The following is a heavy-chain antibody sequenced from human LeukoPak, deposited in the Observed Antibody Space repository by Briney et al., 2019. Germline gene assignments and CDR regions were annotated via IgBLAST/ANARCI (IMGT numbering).Heavy chain of an antibody. V-gene: IGHV3-73*01. J-gene: IGHJ4*02. CDR2: IGSKRNNYAA. Sequence: GGSLKLSCAPSGFIFSDSTLHWVRQASGKGPEWVGRIGSKRNNYAAKYADSVRGRFTIPRDDSKNTAYLQMNSLKIEDTAMYYCTRGRYGSGSFDYWGQGTLVTVSS. CDR1: GFIFSDST. D-gene: IGHD3-10*01. CDR3: TRGRYGSGSFDY.